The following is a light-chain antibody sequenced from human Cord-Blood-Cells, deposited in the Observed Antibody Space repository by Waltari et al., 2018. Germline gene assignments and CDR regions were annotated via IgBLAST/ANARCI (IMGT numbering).Light chain of an antibody. CDR3: SSYTSSSTWV. Sequence: QSALTQPASVSGSPGQSITISCPGTSSDVGGYTSVSWYQQHPGKAPKLMIYDVSNRPSGVSNRFSGSKSGNTASLTISGLQAEDEADYYCSSYTSSSTWVFGGGTKLTVL. J-gene: IGLJ3*02. CDR1: SSDVGGYTS. V-gene: IGLV2-14*03. CDR2: DVS.